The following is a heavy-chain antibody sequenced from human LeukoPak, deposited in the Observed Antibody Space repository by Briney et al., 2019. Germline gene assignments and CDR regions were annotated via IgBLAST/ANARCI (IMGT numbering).Heavy chain of an antibody. J-gene: IGHJ4*02. CDR1: GDSFRSSPYY. V-gene: IGHV4-39*01. D-gene: IGHD3-16*01. CDR3: ARHGAKYYFDY. CDR2: IYYNGSP. Sequence: SETLSLTCTVSGDSFRSSPYYWGWIRQPPGKGLEWIGCIYYNGSPYYNPSLKSRVTMSADTAKNQFSLKLNSVTATDTAVYYCARHGAKYYFDYWGQGTLVTVSS.